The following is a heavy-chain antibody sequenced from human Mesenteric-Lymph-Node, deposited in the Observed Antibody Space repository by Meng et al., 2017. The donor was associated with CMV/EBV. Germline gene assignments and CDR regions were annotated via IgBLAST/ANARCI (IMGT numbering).Heavy chain of an antibody. CDR3: VRALYSGSYYYFDY. D-gene: IGHD1-26*01. V-gene: IGHV3-20*04. CDR1: GFSFDDHG. Sequence: GESLKISCSASGFSFDDHGMGWVRQAPGEGLEWVSGINWSGRSTGYGDPVKGRFTISRDSAKNSLYLEMSSLRAEDTALYYCVRALYSGSYYYFDYWGQGTLVTVSS. J-gene: IGHJ4*02. CDR2: INWSGRST.